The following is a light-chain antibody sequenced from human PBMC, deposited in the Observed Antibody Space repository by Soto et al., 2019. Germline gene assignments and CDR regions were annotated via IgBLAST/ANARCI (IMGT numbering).Light chain of an antibody. V-gene: IGKV1-33*01. CDR2: TVP. CDR3: QQYNSLPYT. CDR1: QEISTY. J-gene: IGKJ2*01. Sequence: DIQMTQSPSSLSASLGDRVTITCRASQEISTYLNWYQQKPGKAPNLLIYTVPNLETGVPSRFSGSGSGTVFTLTISALQPEDIAAYYCQQYNSLPYTFGQGTRLEIE.